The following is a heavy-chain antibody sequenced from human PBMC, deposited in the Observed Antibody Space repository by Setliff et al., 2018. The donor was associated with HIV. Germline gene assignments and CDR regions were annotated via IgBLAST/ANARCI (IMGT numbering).Heavy chain of an antibody. Sequence: SETLSLTCTVPGGSISSHYWSWIRQPPGKGLEWIGSIYYSGSTNYNPSLKSRVTISVDTSKNQFSLKLSSVTAADTAVYYCARGLRYYYYYGMDVWGQGTTVTVSS. CDR1: GGSISSHY. D-gene: IGHD4-17*01. V-gene: IGHV4-59*11. CDR3: ARGLRYYYYYGMDV. CDR2: IYYSGST. J-gene: IGHJ6*02.